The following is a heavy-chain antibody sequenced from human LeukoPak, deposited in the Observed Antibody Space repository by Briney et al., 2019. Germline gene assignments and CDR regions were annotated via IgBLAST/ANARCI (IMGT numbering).Heavy chain of an antibody. Sequence: SQTLSLTCTVSGGSISSGSYYWSWIRQPAGKGLEWIGRIYTSGSTNYNPSLKSRVTISVDTSKNQFSLKLSSVTAADTAVYYCARDGVFMDVWGKGTTVTVSS. J-gene: IGHJ6*03. V-gene: IGHV4-61*02. CDR1: GGSISSGSYY. CDR3: ARDGVFMDV. D-gene: IGHD3-3*01. CDR2: IYTSGST.